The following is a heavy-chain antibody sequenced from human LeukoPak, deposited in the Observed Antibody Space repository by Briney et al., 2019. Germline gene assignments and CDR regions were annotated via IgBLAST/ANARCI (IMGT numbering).Heavy chain of an antibody. V-gene: IGHV1-2*02. Sequence: GASVKVSCKASGYTFTGYYMHWVRQAPGRGLEWVAWINPNGGGTNYAQQFQGRATTSSDTSISTAYMELSSLRSDDTAVYYCARDSYSGSYYYWGQGTLVTVSS. CDR1: GYTFTGYY. D-gene: IGHD1-26*01. J-gene: IGHJ4*02. CDR3: ARDSYSGSYYY. CDR2: INPNGGGT.